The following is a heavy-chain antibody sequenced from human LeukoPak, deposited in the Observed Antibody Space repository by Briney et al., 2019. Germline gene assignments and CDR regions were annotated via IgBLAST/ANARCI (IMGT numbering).Heavy chain of an antibody. CDR3: AKARSSGWYYFDY. V-gene: IGHV3-9*01. CDR2: ISWNSGSI. Sequence: GGSLRLSCAASGFTFSSYWMHWVRQAPGKGLEWVSGISWNSGSIGYADSVKGRFTISRDSAKNSLFLQMNSLRAEDTALYYCAKARSSGWYYFDYWGQGTLVTVSS. D-gene: IGHD6-19*01. CDR1: GFTFSSYW. J-gene: IGHJ4*02.